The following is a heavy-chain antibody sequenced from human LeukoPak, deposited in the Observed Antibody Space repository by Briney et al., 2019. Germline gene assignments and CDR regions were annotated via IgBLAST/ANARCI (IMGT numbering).Heavy chain of an antibody. Sequence: SQTLSLTCTVSGGSISSGDYYWSWIRQPPGKGLEWIGYIYYSGSTYYNPSLKSRVTISVDTSKNQFSLKLSSVTAADTAVYYCARDRCSSTSCSYYFDYWGQGTLVTVSS. V-gene: IGHV4-30-4*01. D-gene: IGHD2-2*01. CDR2: IYYSGST. J-gene: IGHJ4*02. CDR3: ARDRCSSTSCSYYFDY. CDR1: GGSISSGDYY.